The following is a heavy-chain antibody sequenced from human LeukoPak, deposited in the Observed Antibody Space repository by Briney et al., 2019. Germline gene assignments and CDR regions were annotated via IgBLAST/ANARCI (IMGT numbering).Heavy chain of an antibody. V-gene: IGHV4-59*08. CDR1: GVSISNHY. CDR2: IYYTGNT. J-gene: IGHJ4*02. CDR3: VRHSRVVAFDY. D-gene: IGHD2-15*01. Sequence: SESLSLTCTVSGVSISNHYSSWIRQPPGKGLEWIGYIYYTGNTNYNPSLKSRVTISEDTSKNQVSLELSSVTAADTAVYYCVRHSRVVAFDYWGQGNLVTVSS.